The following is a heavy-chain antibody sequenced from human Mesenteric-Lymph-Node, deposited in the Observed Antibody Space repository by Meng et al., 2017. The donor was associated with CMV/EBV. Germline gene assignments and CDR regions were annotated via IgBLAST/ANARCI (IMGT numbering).Heavy chain of an antibody. J-gene: IGHJ4*02. CDR1: GESCPSYA. V-gene: IGHV5-51*01. CDR2: IFSDDSDT. Sequence: SGESCPSYAIAWVRHLPGKGLEWMGSIFSDDSDTRYSPSFQGQVTISVDNSISIAYLQWSSLKASDTAMYYCARGWSGYHPFDYWGQGTLVTVSS. CDR3: ARGWSGYHPFDY. D-gene: IGHD3-3*01.